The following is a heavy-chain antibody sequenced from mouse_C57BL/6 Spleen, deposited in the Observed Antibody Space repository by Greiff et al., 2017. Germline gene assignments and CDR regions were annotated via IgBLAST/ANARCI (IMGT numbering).Heavy chain of an antibody. CDR3: ARRRGGSRYAMDY. J-gene: IGHJ4*01. CDR1: GYTFTDYY. D-gene: IGHD1-1*01. V-gene: IGHV1-84*01. CDR2: FYPGSGNT. Sequence: QVQLQQSGPELVKPGASVQISCKASGYTFTDYYINWVKQRPGQGLEWIGWFYPGSGNTKYNEKFKGKATLTVDTSSSTACMQLSSLASEDSAVYFCARRRGGSRYAMDYGGQGTSVTVSS.